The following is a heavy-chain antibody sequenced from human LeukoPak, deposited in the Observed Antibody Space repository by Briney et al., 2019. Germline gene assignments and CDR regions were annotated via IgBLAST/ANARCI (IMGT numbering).Heavy chain of an antibody. J-gene: IGHJ6*03. CDR3: AKSDSGSGYYYYYMDV. Sequence: GGSLRLSCAGSGFTFRSYGMHWVRQAPGKGLEWVTVISYDGSNKYYADSVKGRFTVSRDNSKNTLYLQMNSLRAVDTAVYYCAKSDSGSGYYYYYMDVWGKGTTVTVSS. CDR1: GFTFRSYG. V-gene: IGHV3-30*18. D-gene: IGHD3-10*01. CDR2: ISYDGSNK.